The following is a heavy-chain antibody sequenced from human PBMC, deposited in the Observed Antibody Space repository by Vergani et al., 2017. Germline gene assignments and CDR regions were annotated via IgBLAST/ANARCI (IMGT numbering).Heavy chain of an antibody. D-gene: IGHD6-13*01. CDR1: GFTFSSYA. CDR2: ISGSGGST. V-gene: IGHV3-23*04. J-gene: IGHJ5*02. CDR3: ARSRGSYSSWYLNPHNWFDP. Sequence: EVQLVESGGGLVQPGGSLRLSCAASGFTFSSYAMSWVRQAPGKGLEWVSAISGSGGSTYYADSVKGRFTISRDNSKNTLYLQMNSLRAEDTAVYYCARSRGSYSSWYLNPHNWFDPWGQGTLVTVSS.